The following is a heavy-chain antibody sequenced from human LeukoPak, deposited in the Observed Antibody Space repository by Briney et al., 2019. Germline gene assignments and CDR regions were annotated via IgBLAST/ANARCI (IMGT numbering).Heavy chain of an antibody. CDR2: INPNSGGT. Sequence: ASVKGSCKASGYTFTGYYMHWVRQAPGQGLEWMGWINPNSGGTNYAQKFQGRVTMTRDTSISTAYMELSRLRSDDTAVYYCARAGLGYCSGGSCYLNWFDPWGQGTLVTVSS. D-gene: IGHD2-15*01. CDR1: GYTFTGYY. V-gene: IGHV1-2*02. J-gene: IGHJ5*02. CDR3: ARAGLGYCSGGSCYLNWFDP.